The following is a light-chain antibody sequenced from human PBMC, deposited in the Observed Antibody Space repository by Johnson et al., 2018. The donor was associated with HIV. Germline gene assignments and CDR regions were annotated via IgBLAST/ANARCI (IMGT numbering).Light chain of an antibody. Sequence: HSVLTQPPSVSAAPGQKVTISCSGSSSNIGNNYVSWYQQLPGTAPKLLIYENNKRPSGIPDRFSGSKSGTSATLGITGLQTGDEADYYCGTWASSLSGVFGTGTKVTVL. CDR2: ENN. CDR3: GTWASSLSGV. V-gene: IGLV1-51*02. J-gene: IGLJ1*01. CDR1: SSNIGNNY.